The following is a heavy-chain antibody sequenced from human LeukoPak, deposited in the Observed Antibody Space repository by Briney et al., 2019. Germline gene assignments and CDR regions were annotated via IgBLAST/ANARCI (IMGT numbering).Heavy chain of an antibody. CDR1: GGSISSNSHY. J-gene: IGHJ4*02. Sequence: SETLSLTCTVSGGSISSNSHYWAWIRQPPGKGLEWIGSIHYSGSTFYSPSLKSRVTISVDTSKNQFSLILTSVTASDTAVYYWAREEESVGDYWGQGILVTVSS. CDR3: AREEESVGDY. CDR2: IHYSGST. D-gene: IGHD2/OR15-2a*01. V-gene: IGHV4-39*01.